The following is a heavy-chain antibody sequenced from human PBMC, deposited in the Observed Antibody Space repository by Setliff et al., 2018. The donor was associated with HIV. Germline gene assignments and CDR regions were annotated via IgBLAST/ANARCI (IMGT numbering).Heavy chain of an antibody. CDR1: GGSISSHY. V-gene: IGHV4-59*11. CDR2: IYYSVST. J-gene: IGHJ4*02. Sequence: SETLSLTCTVSGGSISSHYWSWIRQPPGKGLEWIGGIYYSVSTNYNPSLKSRVTLSLDTSKNQFSLKLTSVTAADTALYYCARSGRLEPLHYWGQGTLVTVSS. D-gene: IGHD1-1*01. CDR3: ARSGRLEPLHY.